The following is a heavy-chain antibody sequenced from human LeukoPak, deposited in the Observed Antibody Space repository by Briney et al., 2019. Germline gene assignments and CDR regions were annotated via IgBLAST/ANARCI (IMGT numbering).Heavy chain of an antibody. CDR2: IYYSGST. CDR1: GGSISSYY. V-gene: IGHV4-59*01. Sequence: PSETLSLTRTVSGGSISSYYWSWIRQPPGKGLEWIGYIYYSGSTNYNPSLKSRVTISVDTSKNQFSLKLSSVTAADTAVYYCALYSSSWYFDPWGQGTLVTVSS. J-gene: IGHJ5*02. CDR3: ALYSSSWYFDP. D-gene: IGHD6-13*01.